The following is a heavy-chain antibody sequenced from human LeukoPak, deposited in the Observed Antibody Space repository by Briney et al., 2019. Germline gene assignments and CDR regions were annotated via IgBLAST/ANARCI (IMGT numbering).Heavy chain of an antibody. V-gene: IGHV3-30-3*01. D-gene: IGHD5-18*01. J-gene: IGHJ4*02. Sequence: PGGSLRLSCAASGFTFSSYAMHWVRQAPGKGLEWVAVISYDGSNKYYADSVKGRFTISRDNSKNTLYLQMNSLRAEDTAVYYCAKDHSHLCHRDWGQGTLVTVSS. CDR2: ISYDGSNK. CDR1: GFTFSSYA. CDR3: AKDHSHLCHRD.